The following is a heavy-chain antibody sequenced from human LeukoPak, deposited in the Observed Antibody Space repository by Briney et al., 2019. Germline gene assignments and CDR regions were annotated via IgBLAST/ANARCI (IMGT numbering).Heavy chain of an antibody. D-gene: IGHD1-14*01. CDR2: IYDGGTT. V-gene: IGHV3-53*01. J-gene: IGHJ4*02. CDR1: GFTFSSNY. CDR3: AREQPPGVYFDC. Sequence: GGSLRLSCAASGFTFSSNYMSWVRQAPGKGLEWVSIIYDGGTTYHADSVKGRFSISRDNSKNTVFLQMSSLRAEDTAVYYCAREQPPGVYFDCWGQGTLVTVSS.